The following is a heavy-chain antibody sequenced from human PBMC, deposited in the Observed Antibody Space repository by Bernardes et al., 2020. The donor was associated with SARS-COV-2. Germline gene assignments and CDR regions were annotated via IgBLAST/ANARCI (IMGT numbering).Heavy chain of an antibody. J-gene: IGHJ4*02. CDR3: AFHKYYYDSSGYYRLPHFDY. D-gene: IGHD3-22*01. CDR2: ISGSGGST. CDR1: GFTFSSYA. V-gene: IGHV3-23*01. Sequence: GGSLRLSCAASGFTFSSYAMSWVRQAPGKGLEWVSAISGSGGSTYYADSVKGRFTISRDNSKNTLYLQMNSLRAEDTAVYYCAFHKYYYDSSGYYRLPHFDYWGQGTLVTVSS.